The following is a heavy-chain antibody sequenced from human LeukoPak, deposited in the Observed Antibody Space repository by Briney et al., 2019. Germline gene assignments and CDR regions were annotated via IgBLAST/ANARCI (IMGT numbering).Heavy chain of an antibody. CDR2: VHYSGST. CDR1: GGSISSYY. Sequence: SETLSLTCTVSGGSISSYYGSWIRQPPGKGLEWIGYVHYSGSTNYKPSLKSRVTISVDTSKNQFSLKLSSVTAADTAVYYCARVEEGYGSGRRGNFYYYYMDVWGRGTTVTISS. CDR3: ARVEEGYGSGRRGNFYYYYMDV. D-gene: IGHD3-10*01. J-gene: IGHJ6*03. V-gene: IGHV4-59*01.